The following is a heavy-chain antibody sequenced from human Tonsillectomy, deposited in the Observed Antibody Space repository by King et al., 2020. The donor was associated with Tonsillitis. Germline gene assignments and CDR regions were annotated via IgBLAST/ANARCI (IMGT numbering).Heavy chain of an antibody. CDR1: GFTFSRYW. D-gene: IGHD3-10*01. J-gene: IGHJ4*02. V-gene: IGHV3-7*01. CDR3: ATEGGRSGSGY. CDR2: IKEDGSDK. Sequence: VQLVESGGGLVQPGGSLRLSCAVSGFTFSRYWMSWVRQAPGKGLEWVANIKEDGSDKHYVVFVKGRFTSSRDNAKNSLFLQMNSLRAEDTAVYYCATEGGRSGSGYWGQGTLVTVSS.